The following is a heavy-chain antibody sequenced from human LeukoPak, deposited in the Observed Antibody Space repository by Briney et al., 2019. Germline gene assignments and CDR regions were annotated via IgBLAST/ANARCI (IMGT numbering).Heavy chain of an antibody. Sequence: GASVKVSCKASGYTFTGYYMHWVGQAPGQGLEWMGWINPNSGGTNYAQKFQGRVTMTRDTSISTAYMELSRLRSDDTAVYYCARSDSEGATNGYFWGQGPLVTVSS. J-gene: IGHJ4*02. D-gene: IGHD1-26*01. CDR3: ARSDSEGATNGYF. V-gene: IGHV1-2*02. CDR1: GYTFTGYY. CDR2: INPNSGGT.